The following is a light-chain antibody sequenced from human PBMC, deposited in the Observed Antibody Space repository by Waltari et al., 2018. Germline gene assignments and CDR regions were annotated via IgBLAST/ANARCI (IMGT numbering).Light chain of an antibody. CDR1: RRDVRGFNY. V-gene: IGLV2-8*01. Sequence: QSALPQTPSASGSPGQSVSISCTGTRRDVRGFNYVSWYQQLPGKAPKLMIYDVTKRPSVVPDRFSGSKSGNTASLTVSGLQAEDEADYYCSSYAGNNNYVFGSGTKVTVL. J-gene: IGLJ1*01. CDR2: DVT. CDR3: SSYAGNNNYV.